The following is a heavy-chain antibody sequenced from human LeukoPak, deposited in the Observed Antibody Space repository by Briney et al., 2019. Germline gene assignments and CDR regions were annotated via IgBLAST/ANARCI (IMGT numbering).Heavy chain of an antibody. CDR2: IIPIFGTA. V-gene: IGHV1-69*13. J-gene: IGHJ4*02. CDR1: GGTFSSYA. Sequence: SVKVSCKASGGTFSSYAISWVRQAPGQGLEWMGGIIPIFGTANYAQKFQGRVTITADESTSTAYMELSSPRSEDTAVYYCAAGRDFWSGYYLSYFDYWGQGTLVTVSS. CDR3: AAGRDFWSGYYLSYFDY. D-gene: IGHD3-3*01.